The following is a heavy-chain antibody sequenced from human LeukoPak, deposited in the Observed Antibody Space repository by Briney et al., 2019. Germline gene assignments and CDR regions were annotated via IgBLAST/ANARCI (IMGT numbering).Heavy chain of an antibody. V-gene: IGHV4-38-2*02. Sequence: NTSETLSLTCTVSGYSISSGYYWGWIRQPPGKGLEWIGSIYHSGSTYYNPSLKSRVTISVDTSKNQFSLKLSSVTAADTAVYYCARVPTMTFFDYWGQGTLVTVSS. CDR1: GYSISSGYY. CDR3: ARVPTMTFFDY. J-gene: IGHJ4*02. D-gene: IGHD4-17*01. CDR2: IYHSGST.